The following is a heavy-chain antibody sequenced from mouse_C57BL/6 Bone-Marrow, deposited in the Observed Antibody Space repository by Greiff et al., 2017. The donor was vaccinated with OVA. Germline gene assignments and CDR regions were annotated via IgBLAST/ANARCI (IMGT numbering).Heavy chain of an antibody. CDR2: IHPSDSDT. V-gene: IGHV1-74*01. Sequence: VQLQQPGAELVKPGASVKVSCKASGYTFTSYWMHWVKQRPGHGLEWIGRIHPSDSDTNYNQKFKGKATLTVDKSSSTAYMQLSSLTSEDSAVYSCAIPYSNYAWFAYWGQGTLVTVSA. D-gene: IGHD2-5*01. CDR1: GYTFTSYW. CDR3: AIPYSNYAWFAY. J-gene: IGHJ3*01.